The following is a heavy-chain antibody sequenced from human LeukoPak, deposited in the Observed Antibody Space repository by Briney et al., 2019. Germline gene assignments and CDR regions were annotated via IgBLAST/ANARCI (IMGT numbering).Heavy chain of an antibody. CDR2: INHSGYT. V-gene: IGHV4-34*01. CDR1: GGSFSGYY. D-gene: IGHD1-26*01. Sequence: SETLSLTCAVYGGSFSGYYWSWIRQPPGKGLEWIGEINHSGYTNYNPSLKSRVTISVDTSKNQFSLKLSSATAADTAVYYCARGRFVYGSYRSRDAFDIWGQGTMVTVSS. CDR3: ARGRFVYGSYRSRDAFDI. J-gene: IGHJ3*02.